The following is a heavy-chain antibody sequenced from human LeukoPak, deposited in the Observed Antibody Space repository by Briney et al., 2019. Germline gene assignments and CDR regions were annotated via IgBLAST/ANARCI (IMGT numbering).Heavy chain of an antibody. J-gene: IGHJ3*02. CDR2: INPSGGST. V-gene: IGHV1-46*01. Sequence: ASVKVSCKASGYTFTSYYMHWVRQAPGQGLEWMGIINPSGGSTSYAQKFQGRVTMTRDMSTSTVYMELSSLRSEDTAVYYCARALAAADAFDIWGQGTMVTVSS. D-gene: IGHD6-13*01. CDR3: ARALAAADAFDI. CDR1: GYTFTSYY.